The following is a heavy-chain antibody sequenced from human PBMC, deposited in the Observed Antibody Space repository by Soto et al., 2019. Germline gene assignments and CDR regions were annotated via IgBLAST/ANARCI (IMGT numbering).Heavy chain of an antibody. CDR1: GGSFSGYY. V-gene: IGHV4-34*01. D-gene: IGHD6-13*01. Sequence: PSETLSLTCAVYGGSFSGYYWTWIRQPPGKGLEWIGEINHSGSTNYNPSLKSRVTISVDTSKNQFSLKLSSVTAADTAVYYCARALGRGSSWPLDYWGQGTLVTVSS. J-gene: IGHJ4*02. CDR3: ARALGRGSSWPLDY. CDR2: INHSGST.